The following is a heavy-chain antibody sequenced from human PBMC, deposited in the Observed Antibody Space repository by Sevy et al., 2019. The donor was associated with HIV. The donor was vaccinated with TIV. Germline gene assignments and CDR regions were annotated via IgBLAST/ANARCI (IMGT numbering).Heavy chain of an antibody. CDR3: ARDRKVLLVVYAIPFDAFDI. J-gene: IGHJ3*02. Sequence: GGSLRLSCTASGFTLSNHAMHWVRQGPGKGPEWVAFIRNDGSHEYCADSVKGRFTISRDNSKNTLYLQMNSPRPEDTAVYYCARDRKVLLVVYAIPFDAFDIWGQGTMVTVSS. D-gene: IGHD2-8*02. V-gene: IGHV3-30*02. CDR1: GFTLSNHA. CDR2: IRNDGSHE.